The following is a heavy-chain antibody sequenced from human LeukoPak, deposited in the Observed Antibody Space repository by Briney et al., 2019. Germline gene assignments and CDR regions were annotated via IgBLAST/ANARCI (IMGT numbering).Heavy chain of an antibody. CDR3: AKGIYYDSSGHTYFDY. J-gene: IGHJ4*02. CDR1: GFTFSSYA. V-gene: IGHV3-23*01. D-gene: IGHD3-22*01. CDR2: ISGSGGST. Sequence: GGSLRLSCAASGFTFSSYAMSWVRQAPGKGLEWVSAISGSGGSTYYADSVKGRFTISRDNSKNTLYLQMNSLRAEDTAVYYCAKGIYYDSSGHTYFDYWGQGTLVTVSS.